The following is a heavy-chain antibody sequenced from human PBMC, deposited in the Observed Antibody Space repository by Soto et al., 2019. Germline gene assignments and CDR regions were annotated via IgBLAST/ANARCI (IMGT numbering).Heavy chain of an antibody. V-gene: IGHV1-18*01. CDR2: ISLYSDGT. CDR3: VRVVPGAEAWFGP. CDR1: GYTFSNYG. J-gene: IGHJ5*02. D-gene: IGHD2-2*01. Sequence: QVQLVQSGGEVKRPGASVKVSCKTSGYTFSNYGITWVRQVPGQPLEWLGWISLYSDGTNYAQKFQGRVTMTTDTSTTTAYMELRSLRSDGTNVYYCVRVVPGAEAWFGPWGQGTLVTVSS.